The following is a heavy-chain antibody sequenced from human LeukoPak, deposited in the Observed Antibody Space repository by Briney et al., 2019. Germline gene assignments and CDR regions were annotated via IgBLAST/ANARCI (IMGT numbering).Heavy chain of an antibody. CDR3: ARDLKWLQLSQYYYYMDV. CDR2: IYHSGST. Sequence: PSETLSLTCTVSGGSIRSTSYYWGCVRQPPGKGLEWIGEIYHSGSTNYNPSLKSRVTISVDKSKNQFSLKLSSVTAADTAVYYCARDLKWLQLSQYYYYMDVWGKGTTVTVSS. J-gene: IGHJ6*03. V-gene: IGHV4-39*07. CDR1: GGSIRSTSYY. D-gene: IGHD5-24*01.